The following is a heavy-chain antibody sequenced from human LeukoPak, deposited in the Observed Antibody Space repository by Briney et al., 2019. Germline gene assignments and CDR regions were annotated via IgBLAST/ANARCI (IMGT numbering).Heavy chain of an antibody. Sequence: PSETLSLTCTVSGDSIRRSNDYWSWIRQPPGKGLEWIGEINHSGSTNYNPSLKSRVTISVDTSKNQFSLKLSSVTAADTAVYYCASQGRYGDHHYWGQGTLVTVSS. V-gene: IGHV4-39*01. CDR1: GDSIRRSNDY. CDR2: INHSGST. CDR3: ASQGRYGDHHY. J-gene: IGHJ4*02. D-gene: IGHD4-17*01.